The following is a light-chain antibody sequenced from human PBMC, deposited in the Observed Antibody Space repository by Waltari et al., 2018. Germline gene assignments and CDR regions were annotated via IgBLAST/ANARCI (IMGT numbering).Light chain of an antibody. Sequence: EIVLTQSPGTLSLSPGERATLSCRASQSVSRVLAWYQQKPGQAPRLRIYGASNRATGSPDRFSGSGSGTDFSLTISRLDPEDFAVYYCQHYVRLPVTFGQGTKVEIK. V-gene: IGKV3-20*01. CDR1: QSVSRV. CDR2: GAS. CDR3: QHYVRLPVT. J-gene: IGKJ1*01.